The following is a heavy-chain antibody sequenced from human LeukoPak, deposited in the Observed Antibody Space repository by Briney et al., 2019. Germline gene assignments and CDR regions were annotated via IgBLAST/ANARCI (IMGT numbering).Heavy chain of an antibody. Sequence: ASVKVSCKASGYTFTGYYMHWVRQAPGQGLEWMGRINPNSGGTNYAQKFQGRVTMTRDTSISTAYMELSRLRSDDTAVYYCARGYIAEAKDAFDIWGQGTMVTVSS. D-gene: IGHD6-19*01. V-gene: IGHV1-2*06. J-gene: IGHJ3*02. CDR2: INPNSGGT. CDR1: GYTFTGYY. CDR3: ARGYIAEAKDAFDI.